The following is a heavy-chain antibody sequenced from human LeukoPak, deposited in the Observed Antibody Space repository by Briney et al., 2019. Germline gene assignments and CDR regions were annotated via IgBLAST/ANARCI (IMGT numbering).Heavy chain of an antibody. Sequence: GGSLRLSCAASGFTVSSNYMSWVRQAPGKGLEWVSVIYSGGSTYYADSVKGRFTISRDNSKNTLYLQMSSLRAEGTAVYYCARDGGMGATYYFDYWGQGTLVTVSS. CDR1: GFTVSSNY. V-gene: IGHV3-53*01. J-gene: IGHJ4*02. CDR3: ARDGGMGATYYFDY. D-gene: IGHD1-26*01. CDR2: IYSGGST.